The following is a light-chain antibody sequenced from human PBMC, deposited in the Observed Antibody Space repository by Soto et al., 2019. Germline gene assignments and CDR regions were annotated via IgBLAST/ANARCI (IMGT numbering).Light chain of an antibody. CDR3: QSYDSSLSAFV. Sequence: QLVLTQPPSVSGAPGQRVTISCTGSSSNIGADYDVHWYQQFPGTAPKLLIYANTNRPSGVPDRFSGSKSGTSASLAITGLQAEDEADYYCQSYDSSLSAFVFGTGTKLTVL. CDR2: ANT. CDR1: SSNIGADYD. J-gene: IGLJ1*01. V-gene: IGLV1-40*01.